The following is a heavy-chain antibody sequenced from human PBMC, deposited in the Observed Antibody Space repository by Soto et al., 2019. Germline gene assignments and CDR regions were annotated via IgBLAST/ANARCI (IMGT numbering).Heavy chain of an antibody. J-gene: IGHJ4*02. CDR3: AKGTVALGYCNAGTCYPIDY. CDR1: GFTFNNYA. D-gene: IGHD2-15*01. CDR2: MSASFGIT. V-gene: IGHV3-23*01. Sequence: GGSLRLSCAVSGFTFNNYAMTWVRQAPGKGLEWVSGMSASFGITYYADSVKGRFTISADNSKNTIYLQMNSLGADDTAMYYCAKGTVALGYCNAGTCYPIDYWGQGTLVTVSS.